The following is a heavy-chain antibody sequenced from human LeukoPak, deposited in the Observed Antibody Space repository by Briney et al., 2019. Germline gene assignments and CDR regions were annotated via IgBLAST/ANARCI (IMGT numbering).Heavy chain of an antibody. CDR1: GFTFSRHG. J-gene: IGHJ4*02. V-gene: IGHV3-30*03. Sequence: GGSLRLSCAPSGFTFSRHGMHWVRQAPGKGLQWVAIISNDGSRKYYAHSVEGRFTISRDNSKNTLYLQMDSLRAEDTAVYYCARDRAWNYFDYWGQGTLVTVSS. D-gene: IGHD3-3*01. CDR2: ISNDGSRK. CDR3: ARDRAWNYFDY.